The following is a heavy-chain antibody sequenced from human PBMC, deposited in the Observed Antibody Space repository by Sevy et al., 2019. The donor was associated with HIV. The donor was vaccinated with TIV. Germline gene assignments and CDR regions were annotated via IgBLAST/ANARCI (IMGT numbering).Heavy chain of an antibody. D-gene: IGHD3-22*01. J-gene: IGHJ3*02. V-gene: IGHV4-38-2*01. CDR2: IYHSGST. CDR1: GYSISSGYY. CDR3: ARRDSSGYGGAFDI. Sequence: SETQSLTCAVSGYSISSGYYWGWIRQPPGKGLEWIGSIYHSGSTYYNPSLKSRVTISVDTSKNQFSLKLSSVTAADTAVYYCARRDSSGYGGAFDIWGQGTMVTVSS.